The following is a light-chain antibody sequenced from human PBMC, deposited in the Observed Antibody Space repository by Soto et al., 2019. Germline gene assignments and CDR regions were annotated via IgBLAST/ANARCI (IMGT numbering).Light chain of an antibody. J-gene: IGKJ1*01. V-gene: IGKV3-20*01. CDR3: QQYGRSPWT. CDR2: GAS. Sequence: EIVMTQSPGTLSLSPGEPATLSCRASQSVSSNYVAWFHQKPGRAPRLLIYGASTRPTGIPDRFSARGSGTEFTLTIGRLEPEDFALYYCQQYGRSPWTFGQGTKVDIK. CDR1: QSVSSNY.